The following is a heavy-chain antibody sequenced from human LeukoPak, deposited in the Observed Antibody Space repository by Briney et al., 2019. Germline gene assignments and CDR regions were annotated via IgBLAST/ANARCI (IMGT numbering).Heavy chain of an antibody. V-gene: IGHV3-23*01. CDR3: AKYTERAFDI. Sequence: QTGGSLRLSCAASGFTFKGYAMSWVRQAPGKGLEWVSAISPTGAGTYYADSVKGLFTISRDNSKHTLYLQMNSLRAEDTAVYYCAKYTERAFDIWGQGTMFTVSS. CDR1: GFTFKGYA. CDR2: ISPTGAGT. J-gene: IGHJ3*02. D-gene: IGHD2-2*02.